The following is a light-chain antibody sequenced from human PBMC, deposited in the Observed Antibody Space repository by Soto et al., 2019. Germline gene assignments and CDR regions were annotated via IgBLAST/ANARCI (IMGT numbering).Light chain of an antibody. CDR2: DAS. J-gene: IGKJ4*01. CDR1: QSVSSY. Sequence: EIVLTQSPATLSLSPGERATLSCRASQSVSSYLAWYQQKPGQPPRLVIYDASNRATGIPARFSGSGSGTDFTLTISSLEPEDFAVYYCQQRSNWPLNFGGGTKVGIK. CDR3: QQRSNWPLN. V-gene: IGKV3-11*01.